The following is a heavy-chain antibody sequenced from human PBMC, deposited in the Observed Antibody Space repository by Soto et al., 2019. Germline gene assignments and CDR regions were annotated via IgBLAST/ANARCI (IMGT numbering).Heavy chain of an antibody. V-gene: IGHV1-69*12. CDR3: ARVSRYCSGGSCYFLPGIDY. D-gene: IGHD2-15*01. J-gene: IGHJ4*02. CDR2: IIPIFGTA. CDR1: GGTFSSYA. Sequence: QVQLVQSGAEVKKPGSSVKVSCKASGGTFSSYAISWVRQAPGQRLEWMGGIIPIFGTANYAQKFQGRVTITADESTSTAYMELSSLRSEDTAVYYCARVSRYCSGGSCYFLPGIDYWGQGTLVTVSS.